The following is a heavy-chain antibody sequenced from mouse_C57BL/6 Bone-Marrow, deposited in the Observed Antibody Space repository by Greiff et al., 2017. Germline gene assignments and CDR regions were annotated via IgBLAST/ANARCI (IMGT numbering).Heavy chain of an antibody. CDR1: GYTFTDYT. J-gene: IGHJ3*01. CDR2: FYTGSGSI. D-gene: IGHD3-2*02. CDR3: ARHEGQLRLFAY. Sequence: QVQLQQSGAELVKPGASVKLSCKASGYTFTDYTIHWVKQRYGQGLEGIGWFYTGSGSIKYNEKFKDKATLTADQSSSTVYMELSRLTSEDSAVYICARHEGQLRLFAYWGQGTMVTVSA. V-gene: IGHV1-62-2*01.